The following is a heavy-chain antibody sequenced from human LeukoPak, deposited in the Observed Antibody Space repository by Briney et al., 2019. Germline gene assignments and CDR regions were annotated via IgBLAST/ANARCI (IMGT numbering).Heavy chain of an antibody. V-gene: IGHV3-48*04. D-gene: IGHD5-12*01. CDR3: ASDRKGSDYEFDY. Sequence: GGSLTLFCAASGLTYSTYPMIWPRQAPGGGVEGGSFISSSSSIIHYADPVRGRFTIARDNDKHSLYLQMTGLRAEDTAVYYCASDRKGSDYEFDYWGQGTLVTISS. CDR1: GLTYSTYP. CDR2: ISSSSSII. J-gene: IGHJ4*02.